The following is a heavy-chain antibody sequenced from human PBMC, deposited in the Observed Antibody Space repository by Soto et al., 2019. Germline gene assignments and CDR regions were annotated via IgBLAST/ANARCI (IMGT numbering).Heavy chain of an antibody. CDR1: GHSISNTNW. CDR2: IYYGGTT. D-gene: IGHD1-1*01. CDR3: ARWDSSTWIWNIDY. Sequence: PSETLSLTCSVSGHSISNTNWWGWIRQPPGKGVEWIGYIYYGGTTYYNPSLKSRVTMSVDTSKNQFYLKLSSVTAVDTAVYYCARWDSSTWIWNIDYWGQGTLVTVSS. V-gene: IGHV4-28*01. J-gene: IGHJ4*02.